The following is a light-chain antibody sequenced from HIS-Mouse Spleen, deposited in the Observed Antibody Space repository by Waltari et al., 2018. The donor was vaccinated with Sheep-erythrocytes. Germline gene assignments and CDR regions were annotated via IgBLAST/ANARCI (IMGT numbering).Light chain of an antibody. CDR2: EGS. CDR3: CSYAGSSTLV. V-gene: IGLV2-23*01. Sequence: QSALTQPASVSGSPGQSITISCTGTSSDVGSYNIVSWYQPHPGKAPKLMIYEGSKRPSGVSNRFSGSKSGNTASLTISGLQAEDEADYYCCSYAGSSTLVFGGGTKLTVL. J-gene: IGLJ2*01. CDR1: SSDVGSYNI.